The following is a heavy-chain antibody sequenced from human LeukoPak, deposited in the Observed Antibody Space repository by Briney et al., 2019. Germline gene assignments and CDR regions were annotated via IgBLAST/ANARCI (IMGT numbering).Heavy chain of an antibody. J-gene: IGHJ4*02. CDR2: INPNSGGT. CDR1: GYTFTGYY. D-gene: IGHD6-19*01. Sequence: GASVKVSCKASGYTFTGYYMHWVRQAPGQGLEWMGWINPNSGGTNYAQKFQGRVTMTRDTSISTAYMELSRLRSDDTAVYYCARDLEYSSGWYDLFYWGQGTLVTVSS. V-gene: IGHV1-2*02. CDR3: ARDLEYSSGWYDLFY.